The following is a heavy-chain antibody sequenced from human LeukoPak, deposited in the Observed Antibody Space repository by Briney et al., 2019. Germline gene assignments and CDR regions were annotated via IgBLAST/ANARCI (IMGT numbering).Heavy chain of an antibody. V-gene: IGHV3-33*01. Sequence: GGSLRLSCAASGFNFSSYGMQWVREAPGKGRGWVAMIWYDGSNKHYVHSVKGRFTISRENSKNTLYLQKNSLRGEDTAVYYCTRAPHVEGNWLDSWGQGTLVTVSS. J-gene: IGHJ5*01. D-gene: IGHD3-10*01. CDR1: GFNFSSYG. CDR2: IWYDGSNK. CDR3: TRAPHVEGNWLDS.